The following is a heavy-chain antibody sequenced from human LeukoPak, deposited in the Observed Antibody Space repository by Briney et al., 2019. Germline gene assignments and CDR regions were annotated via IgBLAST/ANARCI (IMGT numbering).Heavy chain of an antibody. CDR1: GGSISSGGYY. V-gene: IGHV4-31*03. CDR2: IYYSGST. Sequence: LQTLSLTCTVSGGSISSGGYYWSWIRQHPGKGLEWSGYIYYSGSTYYNPSLKSRVTISVDTSKNQFSLTLRSVTAADTAVYYCARVSSNRYSYGRFDYWGQGTLVTVSS. D-gene: IGHD5-18*01. J-gene: IGHJ4*02. CDR3: ARVSSNRYSYGRFDY.